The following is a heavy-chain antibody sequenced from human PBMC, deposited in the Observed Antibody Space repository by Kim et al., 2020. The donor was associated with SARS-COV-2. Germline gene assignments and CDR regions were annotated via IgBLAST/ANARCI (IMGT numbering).Heavy chain of an antibody. CDR1: GYTFTSYH. V-gene: IGHV1-46*01. J-gene: IGHJ6*02. CDR3: ARDVAPGMDV. Sequence: ASVKVSCKASGYTFTSYHLHWMRQAPGQGLEWMGIINPSSGAITYGQKFQGRVTMTRDTSTSTVYMELSSLRSEDTAVYYCARDVAPGMDVWGQGTTVTVSS. CDR2: INPSSGAI. D-gene: IGHD2-21*01.